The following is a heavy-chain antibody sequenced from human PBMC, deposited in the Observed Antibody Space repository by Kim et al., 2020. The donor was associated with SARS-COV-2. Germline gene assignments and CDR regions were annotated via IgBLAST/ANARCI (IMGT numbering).Heavy chain of an antibody. D-gene: IGHD2-21*02. J-gene: IGHJ4*02. V-gene: IGHV4-31*03. Sequence: SETLSLTCTVPGGSISSGGYYWSWIRQHPGKGLEWIGYIYYSGSTYYNPSLKSRVTISVDTSKNQFSLKLSSVTAADTAVYYCARSGYGGNSNFDYWGQGTLVTVSS. CDR3: ARSGYGGNSNFDY. CDR2: IYYSGST. CDR1: GGSISSGGYY.